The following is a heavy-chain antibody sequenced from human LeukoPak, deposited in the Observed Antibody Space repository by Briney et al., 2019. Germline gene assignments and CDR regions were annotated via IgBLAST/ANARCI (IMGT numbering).Heavy chain of an antibody. J-gene: IGHJ6*03. CDR3: TRGPSIAARLGLGQNYYYYYMDV. CDR1: GGTFSSYA. CDR2: IIPIFGTA. D-gene: IGHD6-6*01. Sequence: ASVKVSCKGSGGTFSSYAISWVRQAPGQGLEWMGGIIPIFGTANYAQKFQGRVTITTDESTSTAYMELSSLRSEDTAVYYCTRGPSIAARLGLGQNYYYYYMDVWGKGTTVTVSS. V-gene: IGHV1-69*05.